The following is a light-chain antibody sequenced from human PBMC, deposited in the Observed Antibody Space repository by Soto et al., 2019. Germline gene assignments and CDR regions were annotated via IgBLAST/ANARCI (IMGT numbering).Light chain of an antibody. Sequence: DSQMTQSPSTLAASVGDRVTITCRASQSISSWLAWYQQKPGKAHKLLIYKASLLQSGVPSRFSGSGSGTEFTLTISSLQPEDFATYYCQQYDRYPVTFGGGTKVEVK. CDR2: KAS. J-gene: IGKJ4*01. CDR3: QQYDRYPVT. V-gene: IGKV1-5*03. CDR1: QSISSW.